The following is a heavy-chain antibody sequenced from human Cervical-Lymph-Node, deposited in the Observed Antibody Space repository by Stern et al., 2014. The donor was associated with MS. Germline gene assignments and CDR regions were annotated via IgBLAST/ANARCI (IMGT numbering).Heavy chain of an antibody. CDR2: IYYSGTT. V-gene: IGHV4-39*01. CDR3: ARHDGWLPHY. D-gene: IGHD5-12*01. CDR1: GGSISRSTYY. J-gene: IGHJ4*02. Sequence: QLQLQESGPGLVKPSEILSLTCSVSGGSISRSTYYWGWIRQPPGKGLEWIGSIYYSGTTYYNPSLKSRVTIDTSTNPFSLRLTSVTAADTAVYYCARHDGWLPHYWSQGTLVTVSS.